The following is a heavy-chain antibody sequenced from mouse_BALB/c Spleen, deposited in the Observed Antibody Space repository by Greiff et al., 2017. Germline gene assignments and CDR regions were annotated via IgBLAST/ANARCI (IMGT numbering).Heavy chain of an antibody. CDR1: GFTFSSYA. CDR3: ASLRVFFDY. V-gene: IGHV5-9-4*01. D-gene: IGHD2-12*01. CDR2: ISSGGSYT. Sequence: EVKLVESGGGLVKPGGSLKLSCAASGFTFSSYAMSWVRQSPEKRLEWVAEISSGGSYTYYPDTVTGRFTISRDNAKNTLYLQMSSLKSEDTAMYYCASLRVFFDYWGQGTTLTVSS. J-gene: IGHJ2*01.